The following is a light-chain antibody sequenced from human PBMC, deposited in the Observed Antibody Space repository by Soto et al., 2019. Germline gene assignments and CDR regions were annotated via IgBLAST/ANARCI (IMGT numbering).Light chain of an antibody. CDR3: QQRSNWL. J-gene: IGKJ3*01. Sequence: ETLMTQSPATLSVSPGERATLSCRASQSVNNNLACYQQKPGQAPRLLIYDASNRATGIPARFSGGGSGTDFTLTISGLEPEDFAVYYCQQRSNWLFGPGTKVDI. CDR1: QSVNNN. V-gene: IGKV3-11*01. CDR2: DAS.